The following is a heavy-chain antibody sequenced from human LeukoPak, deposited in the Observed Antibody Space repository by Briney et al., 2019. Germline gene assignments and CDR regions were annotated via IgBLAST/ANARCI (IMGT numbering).Heavy chain of an antibody. CDR3: ARVTLMDAFDI. CDR1: GFTFGSYW. CDR2: IKQDGSEK. Sequence: GGSLRLSCEASGFTFGSYWMSWVSQAPGKGLEWVANIKQDGSEKYYVDSVRGRFTISRDNAKNSLYLQMNSLRAEDTAVYYCARVTLMDAFDIWGQGTMVTVSS. J-gene: IGHJ3*02. V-gene: IGHV3-7*01. D-gene: IGHD3-16*01.